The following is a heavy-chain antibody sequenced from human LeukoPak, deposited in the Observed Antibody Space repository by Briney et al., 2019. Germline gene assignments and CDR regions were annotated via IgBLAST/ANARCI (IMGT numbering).Heavy chain of an antibody. CDR1: GFTFDDYA. D-gene: IGHD5-24*01. J-gene: IGHJ4*02. Sequence: GRSLRLSCAASGFTFDDYAMHWVRQAPGKGLEWVSGISWNSGSIGYADSVKGRFTISRDNAKNSLYLQMNSLRAEDTALYYCAKGVSRWLQLPDFDYWGQGTLVTVSS. CDR3: AKGVSRWLQLPDFDY. CDR2: ISWNSGSI. V-gene: IGHV3-9*01.